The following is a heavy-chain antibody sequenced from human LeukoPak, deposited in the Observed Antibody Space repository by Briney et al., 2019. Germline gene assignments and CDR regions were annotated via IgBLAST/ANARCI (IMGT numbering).Heavy chain of an antibody. V-gene: IGHV4-39*01. D-gene: IGHD3-3*01. CDR2: IYYSGST. CDR3: ARHDITIFGVVIDY. Sequence: TSETLSLTCTVSGGSISSSSYYWGWIRQPPWKGLEWIGSIYYSGSTYYNPSLKSRVTISVDTSKNQFSLKLSSVTAADTAVHYCARHDITIFGVVIDYWGQGTLVTVSS. J-gene: IGHJ4*02. CDR1: GGSISSSSYY.